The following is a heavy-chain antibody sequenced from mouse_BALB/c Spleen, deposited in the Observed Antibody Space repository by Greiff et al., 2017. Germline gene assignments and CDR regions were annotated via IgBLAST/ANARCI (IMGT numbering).Heavy chain of an antibody. CDR3: ARDGYDDYFDY. J-gene: IGHJ2*01. CDR1: GYAFSSSW. D-gene: IGHD2-2*01. Sequence: VQLQQSGPELVKPGASVKISCKASGYAFSSSWMNWVKQRPGQGLEWIGRIYPGDGDTNYNGKFKGKATLTADKSSSTAYMQLSSLTSVDSAVYFCARDGYDDYFDYWGQGTTLTVSS. V-gene: IGHV1-82*01. CDR2: IYPGDGDT.